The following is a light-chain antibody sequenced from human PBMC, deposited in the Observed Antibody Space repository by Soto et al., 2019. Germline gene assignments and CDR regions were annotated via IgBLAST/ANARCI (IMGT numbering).Light chain of an antibody. J-gene: IGKJ2*01. V-gene: IGKV3-15*01. CDR1: QSVSSN. CDR3: QQYNNWPRT. Sequence: EIVMTQSPATLSVSPGERATVSCRASQSVSSNLAWYQQKPGQAPRLLIYGASTRATGIPARFSGGGSGTEFTLTIGSRQSEDFAVYCCQQYNNWPRTFGQGTKLEIK. CDR2: GAS.